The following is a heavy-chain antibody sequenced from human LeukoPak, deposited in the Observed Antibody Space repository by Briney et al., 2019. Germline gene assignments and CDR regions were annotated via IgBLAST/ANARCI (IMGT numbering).Heavy chain of an antibody. Sequence: SVKVSCKASGGTFSSYAISWVRQAPGQGLEWMGRIIPILGIANYAQKVKGRFTITADKSTSTAYMELSSLRSEDTAVYYCARGVSAAPNDCWGQGTLVTVSS. CDR2: IIPILGIA. V-gene: IGHV1-69*04. CDR1: GGTFSSYA. D-gene: IGHD2-2*01. CDR3: ARGVSAAPNDC. J-gene: IGHJ4*02.